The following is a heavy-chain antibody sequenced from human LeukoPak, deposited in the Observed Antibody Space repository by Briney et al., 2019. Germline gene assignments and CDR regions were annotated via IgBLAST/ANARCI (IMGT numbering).Heavy chain of an antibody. CDR1: GLTFSTYD. CDR2: IGTAGDT. J-gene: IGHJ6*03. D-gene: IGHD5-24*01. CDR3: AREMWPGYYMDV. V-gene: IGHV3-13*03. Sequence: GGSLRLSCAASGLTFSTYDMHWVRQATGKGLEWVSVIGTAGDTYYPGSVKGQFTISRENAKNFLYLQMNSLRAGDSAVYYCAREMWPGYYMDVWGKGTTVTISS.